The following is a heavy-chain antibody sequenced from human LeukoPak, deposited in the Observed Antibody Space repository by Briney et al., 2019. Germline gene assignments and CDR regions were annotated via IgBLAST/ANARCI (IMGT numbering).Heavy chain of an antibody. Sequence: SETLSLTCTVSGGSISSSSYYWGWIRQPPGKGLEWIGEINHSGSTNYNPSLKSRVAISVDTSKNQFSLKLSSVTAAGTAVYYCARWELLPAFDIWGQGTMVTVSS. J-gene: IGHJ3*02. D-gene: IGHD1-26*01. CDR3: ARWELLPAFDI. V-gene: IGHV4-39*07. CDR2: INHSGST. CDR1: GGSISSSSYY.